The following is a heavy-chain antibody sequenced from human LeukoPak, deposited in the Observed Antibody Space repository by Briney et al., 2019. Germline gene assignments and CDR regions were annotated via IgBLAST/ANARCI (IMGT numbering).Heavy chain of an antibody. D-gene: IGHD2-2*02. CDR1: GFTFSSYS. V-gene: IGHV3-48*01. CDR2: ISSSSSTI. Sequence: PGGSLRLSCAASGFTFSSYSMSWVRQAPGKGLEWVSYISSSSSTIYYADSVKGRCTISRDNAKNSLYLQMNSLRAEDTAVYYRARVWEVPAAIQGVLGSYYYYFYMDVWGKGTTVTVSS. J-gene: IGHJ6*03. CDR3: ARVWEVPAAIQGVLGSYYYYFYMDV.